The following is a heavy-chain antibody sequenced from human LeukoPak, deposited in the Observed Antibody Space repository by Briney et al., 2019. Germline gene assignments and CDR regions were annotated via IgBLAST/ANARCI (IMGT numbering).Heavy chain of an antibody. CDR3: AREIVGPSVDFDY. CDR2: IYHSGSA. CDR1: GGSVSSCSYY. D-gene: IGHD2-21*01. V-gene: IGHV4-61*01. Sequence: PSETLSLTCTVSGGSVSSCSYYWSWIRQPPGKGLEWNGFIYHSGSANCNPSLKSRVIISVDTSKNQFSLKVTSATAADTAVYYCAREIVGPSVDFDYWGQGTLVTVSS. J-gene: IGHJ4*02.